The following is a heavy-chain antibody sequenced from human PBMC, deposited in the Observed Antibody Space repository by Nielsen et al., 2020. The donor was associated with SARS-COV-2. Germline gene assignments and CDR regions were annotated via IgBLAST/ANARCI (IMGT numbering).Heavy chain of an antibody. Sequence: GGSLRLSCAASGFTFDDYAMHWVRQAPGKGLEWVSGISWNSGSIGYADSVKGRFTISRDNAKNSLYLQMNSLRAEDTALYYCAKAGGDCSGGSCGVYYYYGMDVWGQGTTVTVSS. CDR1: GFTFDDYA. CDR3: AKAGGDCSGGSCGVYYYYGMDV. D-gene: IGHD2-15*01. CDR2: ISWNSGSI. J-gene: IGHJ6*02. V-gene: IGHV3-9*01.